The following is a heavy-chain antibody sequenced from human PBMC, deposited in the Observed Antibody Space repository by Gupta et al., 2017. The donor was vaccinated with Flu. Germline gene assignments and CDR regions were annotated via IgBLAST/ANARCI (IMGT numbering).Heavy chain of an antibody. CDR2: ISGRGDNI. CDR1: GFNFGAQA. Sequence: EGQLWESGGDVVRPGGSLRLSCAASGFNFGAQAMSWVRQAPGKGLEWVSWISGRGDNIDYADSVKGRFTISRDNSKNTLFLQMDSLRVEDTAIYYCVSRHDFFFFWGQGTLVSVSS. J-gene: IGHJ1*01. D-gene: IGHD3/OR15-3a*01. CDR3: VSRHDFFFF. V-gene: IGHV3-23*01.